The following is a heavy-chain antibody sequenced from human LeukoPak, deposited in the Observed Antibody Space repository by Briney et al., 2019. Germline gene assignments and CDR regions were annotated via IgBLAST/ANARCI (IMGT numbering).Heavy chain of an antibody. CDR1: GFTFSSYA. J-gene: IGHJ4*02. Sequence: PGGSLRLSCAASGFTFSSYAMSWVRQAPGKGLEWVSAISGSGGSTYYADSVKGRFTISRDNSKNTLYLQMNSLRAEDTAVYYCAKLYDFWSGYYDFDYWGQGTLVTVSS. D-gene: IGHD3-3*01. CDR2: ISGSGGST. V-gene: IGHV3-23*01. CDR3: AKLYDFWSGYYDFDY.